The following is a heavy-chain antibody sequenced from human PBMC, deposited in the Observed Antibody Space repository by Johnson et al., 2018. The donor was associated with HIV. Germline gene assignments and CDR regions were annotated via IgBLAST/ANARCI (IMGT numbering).Heavy chain of an antibody. J-gene: IGHJ3*02. V-gene: IGHV3-30*02. CDR1: GFTFSSYG. Sequence: QEQLVESGGGVVQPGGSLRLSCVASGFTFSSYGMHWVRQAPGKGLEWVAFIRYDGSNKYYGDSVKGRFTISRDNSKNTLYLQMNSLRAEDTAVYYCARSRDYGPARSAFDIWGQGTMVTVSS. D-gene: IGHD4-17*01. CDR2: IRYDGSNK. CDR3: ARSRDYGPARSAFDI.